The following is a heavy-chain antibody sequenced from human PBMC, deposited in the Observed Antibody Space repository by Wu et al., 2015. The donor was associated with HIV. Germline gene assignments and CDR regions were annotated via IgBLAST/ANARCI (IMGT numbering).Heavy chain of an antibody. D-gene: IGHD1-1*01. CDR1: GDGFTSYA. CDR2: INPLFGTT. Sequence: QAQLLQFGAEVKKPGSSVKVTCKASGDGFTSYAVSWVRQAPGQGLEWMGGINPLFGTTRHAQKFQDRITITTDEAKTIVYLELDSLRSDDTAVYYCARDGSLSALENWFDPWGQGTLVMVSS. CDR3: ARDGSLSALENWFDP. J-gene: IGHJ5*02. V-gene: IGHV1-69*05.